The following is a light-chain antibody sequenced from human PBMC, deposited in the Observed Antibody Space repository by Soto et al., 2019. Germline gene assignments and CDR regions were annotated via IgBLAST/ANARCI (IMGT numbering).Light chain of an antibody. Sequence: QSVLTQPPSASGTPGRRVTISCSGGSSNIGSNTVNWYQQLPGTAPKLLIYTNNQRPSGVPDRFSGSKSGTSASLAISRLQSEDEAEYYCAAWDDSLNGYLFGTGTKLTVL. V-gene: IGLV1-44*01. CDR3: AAWDDSLNGYL. CDR1: SSNIGSNT. CDR2: TNN. J-gene: IGLJ1*01.